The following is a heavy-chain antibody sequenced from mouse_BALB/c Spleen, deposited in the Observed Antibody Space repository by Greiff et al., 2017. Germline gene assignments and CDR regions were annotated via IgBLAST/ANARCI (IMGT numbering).Heavy chain of an antibody. V-gene: IGHV1S135*01. CDR1: GYSFTGYN. CDR3: ARGGNLATATFDY. J-gene: IGHJ2*01. Sequence: EVQLQQPGAELVRPGASVKISCKASGYSFTGYNMNWVKQSNGKSLEWIGNIDPYYGGTSYNQKFKGKATLTVDKSSSTAYMQLKSLTSEDSAVYYCARGGNLATATFDYWGQGTTLTVSS. CDR2: IDPYYGGT. D-gene: IGHD1-2*01.